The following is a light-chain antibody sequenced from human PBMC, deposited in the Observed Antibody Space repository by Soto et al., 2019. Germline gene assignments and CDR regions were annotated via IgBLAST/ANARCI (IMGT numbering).Light chain of an antibody. J-gene: IGLJ1*01. CDR1: SRDVGGYNF. V-gene: IGLV2-11*01. CDR3: CSYAGDPYV. CDR2: DVN. Sequence: QSALTQPASVSGSPGQSVTISCTGTSRDVGGYNFVSWYQQYPGKAPSLLIYDVNQRPPGVPGRFSGSKSGNTASLTISGLQAEDEADYYCCSYAGDPYVFGTGTKVTVL.